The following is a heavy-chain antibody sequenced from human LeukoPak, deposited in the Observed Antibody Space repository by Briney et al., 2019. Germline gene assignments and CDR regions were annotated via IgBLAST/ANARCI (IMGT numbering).Heavy chain of an antibody. CDR3: AKDGSPYSSRYFDY. D-gene: IGHD6-19*01. CDR1: GYTFTSYG. CDR2: ISAYNGNT. V-gene: IGHV1-18*01. J-gene: IGHJ4*02. Sequence: ASVKVSCKASGYTFTSYGISWVRQAPGQGLEWMGWISAYNGNTNYAQKLQGGVTMARDTSTRTVYMELSSLRSEDTAVYYCAKDGSPYSSRYFDYWGQGTLVTVSS.